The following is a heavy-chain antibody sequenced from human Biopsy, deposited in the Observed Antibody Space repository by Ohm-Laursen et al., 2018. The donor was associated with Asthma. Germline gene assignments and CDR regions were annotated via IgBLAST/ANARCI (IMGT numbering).Heavy chain of an antibody. CDR3: ARTTYGDDGFDP. V-gene: IGHV4-31*03. CDR2: IYYSGST. J-gene: IGHJ5*02. Sequence: SQTLSLTCTVSGGSISSDDYYWSWIRQHPVKGLEWIGYIYYSGSTYYNPSLKSRVSISLDTSKNQFSLSLTSVTAADTAVYYCARTTYGDDGFDPWGQGTLVTVSS. CDR1: GGSISSDDYY. D-gene: IGHD4-17*01.